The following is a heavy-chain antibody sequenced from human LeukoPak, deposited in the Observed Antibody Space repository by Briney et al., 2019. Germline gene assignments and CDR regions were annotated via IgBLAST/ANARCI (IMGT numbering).Heavy chain of an antibody. CDR3: ARVVWGIAEVKVDY. D-gene: IGHD6-13*01. CDR2: IIPILGIA. CDR1: GGTFSSYA. Sequence: SVKVSCKASGGTFSSYAISWVRQAPGQGLEWMGRIIPILGIANYAQKFQGRVTITADKSTSTAYMELSSLRSEDTAVYYCARVVWGIAEVKVDYWGQGTLVTVSS. V-gene: IGHV1-69*04. J-gene: IGHJ4*02.